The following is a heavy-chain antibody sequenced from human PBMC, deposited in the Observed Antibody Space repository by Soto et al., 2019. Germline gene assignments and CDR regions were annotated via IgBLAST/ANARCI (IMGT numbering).Heavy chain of an antibody. V-gene: IGHV1-18*04. Sequence: AAVKVSCKASGYTFTSYGISCVRQAPGQGLEWMGWICAYNGNTNYAQKLQGRVTMTTDTSTSTAYMELSSLRSDDTAVYYCARTIYDSSGYYYEAWVYFDYWGQGTLVTVSS. CDR2: ICAYNGNT. D-gene: IGHD3-22*01. J-gene: IGHJ4*02. CDR3: ARTIYDSSGYYYEAWVYFDY. CDR1: GYTFTSYG.